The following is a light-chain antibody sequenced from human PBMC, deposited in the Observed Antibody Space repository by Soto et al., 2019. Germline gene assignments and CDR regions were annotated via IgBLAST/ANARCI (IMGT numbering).Light chain of an antibody. CDR1: QSISNY. J-gene: IGKJ1*01. Sequence: DIQMTQSPSSLSASVGDRVTITCRASQSISNYLNWYQQKPGKAPKLLMYAASSLQSGVPSRFGGSGYGTDFTLTISSQQPEEFATYYCQRRYSTPRTFGQVTKVEIK. V-gene: IGKV1-39*01. CDR3: QRRYSTPRT. CDR2: AAS.